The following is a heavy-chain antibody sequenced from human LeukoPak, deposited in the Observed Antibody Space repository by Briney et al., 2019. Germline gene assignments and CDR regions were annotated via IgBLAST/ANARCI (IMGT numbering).Heavy chain of an antibody. J-gene: IGHJ4*02. Sequence: PGGSLRLSCAASGFTFSSYAMHWVRQAPGKGLEWVAVISYDGSNKYYADSVKGRLTISRDNSKNTLYLQMNSLRAEDTAVYYCAKHYSNYYFDYWGQGTLVTVSS. CDR3: AKHYSNYYFDY. CDR2: ISYDGSNK. CDR1: GFTFSSYA. V-gene: IGHV3-30*04. D-gene: IGHD4-11*01.